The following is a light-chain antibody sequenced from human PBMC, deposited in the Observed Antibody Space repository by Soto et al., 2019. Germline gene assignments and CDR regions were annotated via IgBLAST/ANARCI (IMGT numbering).Light chain of an antibody. CDR1: QSVSSSY. J-gene: IGKJ2*01. V-gene: IGKV3-20*01. Sequence: EIVLTQSPGTLSLSPGERATLSCRASQSVSSSYLAWYQQKPGQAPRLLIYGASGRATGIPDRFSGSGSGTAYTLIISSLVPEDFSVYYCQQYGSSPMYTFGQGTKLEIK. CDR3: QQYGSSPMYT. CDR2: GAS.